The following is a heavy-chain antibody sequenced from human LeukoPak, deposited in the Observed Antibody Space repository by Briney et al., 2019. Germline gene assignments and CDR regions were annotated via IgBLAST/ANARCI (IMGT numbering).Heavy chain of an antibody. CDR1: GYTFTGYY. CDR2: INPNRGGT. CDR3: ARGQAGKYYYDSSGYYYT. J-gene: IGHJ5*02. D-gene: IGHD3-22*01. Sequence: VASVKVSCKASGYTFTGYYMHWVRQAPGQGLEWMGWINPNRGGTDYAQKFQGRVTMTRDTSISTAYMELSRLRSDDTAVYYCARGQAGKYYYDSSGYYYTWGQGPLVTVSP. V-gene: IGHV1-2*02.